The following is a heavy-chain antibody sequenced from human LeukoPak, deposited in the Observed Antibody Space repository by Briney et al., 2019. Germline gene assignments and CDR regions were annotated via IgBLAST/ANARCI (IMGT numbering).Heavy chain of an antibody. J-gene: IGHJ4*02. D-gene: IGHD2/OR15-2a*01. CDR2: IYYSGST. CDR3: ARTRSPHFLFDY. Sequence: PSETLSLTCTVSGGSISSSSYYWGWIRQPPGKGLEWIGSIYYSGSTYYNPSLKSQVTISVDTSKNQFSLKLSSVTAADTAVYYCARTRSPHFLFDYWGQGTLVTVSS. V-gene: IGHV4-39*01. CDR1: GGSISSSSYY.